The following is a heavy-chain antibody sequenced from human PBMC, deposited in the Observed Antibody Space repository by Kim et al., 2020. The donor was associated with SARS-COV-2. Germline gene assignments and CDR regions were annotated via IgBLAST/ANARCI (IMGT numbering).Heavy chain of an antibody. J-gene: IGHJ4*02. V-gene: IGHV4-34*01. D-gene: IGHD3-22*01. Sequence: SETLSLTCAVYGGSFSGYYWSWIRQPPGKGLEWIGEINHSGSTNYNPSLKSRVTISVDTSKNQFSLKLSSVTAADTAVYYCARTSSGEGGFDYWGQGTLVTVSS. CDR2: INHSGST. CDR1: GGSFSGYY. CDR3: ARTSSGEGGFDY.